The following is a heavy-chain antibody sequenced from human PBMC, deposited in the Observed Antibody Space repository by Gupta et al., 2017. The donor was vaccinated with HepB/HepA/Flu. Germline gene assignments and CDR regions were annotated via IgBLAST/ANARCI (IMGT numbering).Heavy chain of an antibody. V-gene: IGHV3-7*01. J-gene: IGHJ2*01. D-gene: IGHD6-6*01. CDR2: IKLDGSEK. CDR1: GFTLSSYW. Sequence: EVQLVESGGGSVQPGGSLSLSCAASGFTLSSYWMSWVRQAPGKGLEWVANIKLDGSEKYYVDSVKGRFTMSRDNAKNSLYLQMNSLRAEDTAMYYCASLQGSSFLWYFDLWGRGTLVTVSS. CDR3: ASLQGSSFLWYFDL.